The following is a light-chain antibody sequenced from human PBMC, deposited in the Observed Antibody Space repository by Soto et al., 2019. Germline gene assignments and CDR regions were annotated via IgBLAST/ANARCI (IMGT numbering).Light chain of an antibody. V-gene: IGLV2-14*01. Sequence: QSVLTQPASLSGSPGQSITISCTGTSSDIGGYNYVSWYQQYPGKAPKLMIFGVSDRPSGVSNRFSGSKSGTTASLTISALQAVDEADYYCSSYKTSSTVVVFGGGTNVTVL. CDR2: GVS. CDR1: SSDIGGYNY. CDR3: SSYKTSSTVVV. J-gene: IGLJ2*01.